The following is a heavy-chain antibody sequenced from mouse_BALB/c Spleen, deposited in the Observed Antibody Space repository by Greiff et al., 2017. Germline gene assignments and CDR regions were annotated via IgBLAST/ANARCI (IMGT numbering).Heavy chain of an antibody. CDR1: GYTFTSYW. CDR3: SRLYRYFDV. J-gene: IGHJ1*01. D-gene: IGHD5-1-1*01. V-gene: IGHV1-4*01. CDR2: INPSTGYT. Sequence: VKLQESGAELARPGASVTMSCKASGYTFTSYWLHWVKQRPGQGLEWIGYINPSTGYTEYNQKFKDKATLTADKSSSTAYMQLSSLTSEDSSVYYSSRLYRYFDVWGAGTPVTVSS.